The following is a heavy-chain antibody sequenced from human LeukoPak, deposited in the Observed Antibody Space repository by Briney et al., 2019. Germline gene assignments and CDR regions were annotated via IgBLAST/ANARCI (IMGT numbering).Heavy chain of an antibody. CDR3: ARGEADHYYDSSGPNWFDP. CDR1: GDSVSSNSAA. Sequence: SQTLSLTCAISGDSVSSNSAAWIRIRQSPSRGLEWLGRTYYRSKWYNDYAVSVKSRITINPDTSKNQFSLQLNSVTPEDTAVYYCARGEADHYYDSSGPNWFDPWGQGTLVTVSS. V-gene: IGHV6-1*01. J-gene: IGHJ5*02. CDR2: TYYRSKWYN. D-gene: IGHD3-22*01.